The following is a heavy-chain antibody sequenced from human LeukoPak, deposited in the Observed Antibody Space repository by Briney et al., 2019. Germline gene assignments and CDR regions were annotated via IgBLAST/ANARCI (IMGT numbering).Heavy chain of an antibody. CDR3: ARTQGWGTVRTGYYYGMDV. CDR2: IYYSET. D-gene: IGHD4-11*01. Sequence: SETLSLTCTVSGGSISGSYWSWIRQPPGKGLEWIGYIYYSETYYNPSLKSRVTISLDTSKNQFSLNLRFVTAADTAVYYCARTQGWGTVRTGYYYGMDVWGQGTTVTVS. V-gene: IGHV4-59*08. CDR1: GGSISGSY. J-gene: IGHJ6*02.